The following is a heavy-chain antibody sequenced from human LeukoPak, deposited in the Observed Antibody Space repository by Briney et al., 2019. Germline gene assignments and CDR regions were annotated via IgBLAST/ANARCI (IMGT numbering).Heavy chain of an antibody. CDR2: ISSSSSYI. CDR1: GFTFSSYS. Sequence: PGGSLRLSCAASGFTFSSYSMNWVRQAPGKGLEWVSSISSSSSYIYYADSVKGRFTISRDNAKNSLYLQMNGLRAEDTAVYYCARDQGSRRYSSSGYFDYWGQGTLVTVSS. J-gene: IGHJ4*02. CDR3: ARDQGSRRYSSSGYFDY. V-gene: IGHV3-21*01. D-gene: IGHD6-6*01.